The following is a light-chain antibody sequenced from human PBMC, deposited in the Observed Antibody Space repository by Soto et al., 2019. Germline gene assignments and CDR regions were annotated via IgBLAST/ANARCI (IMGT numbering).Light chain of an antibody. CDR1: SSDVGRYNY. CDR3: SSYSSSSTLEV. CDR2: EVS. V-gene: IGLV2-14*01. J-gene: IGLJ1*01. Sequence: QSVLTQPASVSGSPGQSITISCTGSSSDVGRYNYVSWYLQHPGKAPKLMIYEVSNRPSGVSNRFSGSKSGNTASLTISGLQAEDEADYYCSSYSSSSTLEVFGTGTKLTVL.